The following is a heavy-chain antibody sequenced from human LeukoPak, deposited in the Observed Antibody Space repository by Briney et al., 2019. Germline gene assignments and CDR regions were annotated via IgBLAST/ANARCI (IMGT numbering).Heavy chain of an antibody. CDR1: GYIFSDYY. Sequence: ASVKVSCKASGYIFSDYYMHWVRQAPGQGLEWLGWINPKSGAADYAQQFRGRVTMTRDTSINTDYMEMKRVTSDDTAVYYCARGAEAETSPLDFWGQGTLVIVS. CDR2: INPKSGAA. D-gene: IGHD6-13*01. J-gene: IGHJ4*02. CDR3: ARGAEAETSPLDF. V-gene: IGHV1-2*02.